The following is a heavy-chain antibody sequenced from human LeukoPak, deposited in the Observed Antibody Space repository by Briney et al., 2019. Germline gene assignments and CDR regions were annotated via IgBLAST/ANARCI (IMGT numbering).Heavy chain of an antibody. J-gene: IGHJ4*02. CDR1: GGSISSYY. CDR2: IYYSVSGST. V-gene: IGHV4-59*01. CDR3: ARWYSRRFDY. D-gene: IGHD6-13*01. Sequence: PSETLSLTCTVSGGSISSYYWSWIRQAPGKGLEWIGYIYYSVSGSTNYNPSLKSRVTISVDTSKYQFSLKLSSVTAADTAVYYCARWYSRRFDYWGQGTLVTVSS.